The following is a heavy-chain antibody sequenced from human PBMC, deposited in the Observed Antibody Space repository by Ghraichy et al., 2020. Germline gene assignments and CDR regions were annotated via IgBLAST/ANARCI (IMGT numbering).Heavy chain of an antibody. V-gene: IGHV4-4*07. CDR1: GGSISSFY. Sequence: ESLNISCTVSGGSISSFYWSWIRQPAGKGLEWSGRIHTSGSNNYNPSLKRRVTMSVDTPKNQFSLDLSSVTAADTAGYYCASVRGDGKYWYFDLWGRGTLSPSP. D-gene: IGHD3-10*01. CDR2: IHTSGSN. CDR3: ASVRGDGKYWYFDL. J-gene: IGHJ2*01.